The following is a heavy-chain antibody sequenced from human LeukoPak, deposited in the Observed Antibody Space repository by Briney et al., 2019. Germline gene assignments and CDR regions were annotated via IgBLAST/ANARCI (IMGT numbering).Heavy chain of an antibody. Sequence: GGSLTLSCAASGFTFSSYAMSWVRQAPPKGLEGVSAISGSGGSTYYADSVKGRFTISRDNSKNTLYLQMNSLRAEETAVYYCAKRTNWNDGYFDYWGQGTLVTVSS. CDR3: AKRTNWNDGYFDY. D-gene: IGHD1-1*01. V-gene: IGHV3-23*01. CDR1: GFTFSSYA. J-gene: IGHJ4*02. CDR2: ISGSGGST.